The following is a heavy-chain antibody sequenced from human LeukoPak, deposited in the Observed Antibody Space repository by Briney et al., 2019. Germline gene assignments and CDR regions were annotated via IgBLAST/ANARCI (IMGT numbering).Heavy chain of an antibody. J-gene: IGHJ3*02. CDR1: GGSISSSNW. V-gene: IGHV4-4*02. CDR3: ARDSYYYGSGTHAFDI. CDR2: IYHSGST. D-gene: IGHD3-10*01. Sequence: SETLPLTCAVSGGSISSSNWWSWVRQPPGKGLEWIGEIYHSGSTNYNPSLKSRVTISVDKSKNQFSLRLSSVTAADTAVYYCARDSYYYGSGTHAFDIWGQGTMVTVSS.